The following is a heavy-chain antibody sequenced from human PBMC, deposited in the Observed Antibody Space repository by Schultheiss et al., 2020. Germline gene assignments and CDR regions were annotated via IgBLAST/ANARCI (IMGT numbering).Heavy chain of an antibody. J-gene: IGHJ4*02. Sequence: SGPTLVKPTQTLTLTCTFSGFSLSTSGVGVGWIRQPPGKALEWLALIYWNDDKRYSPSLKSRLTITKDTSKNQVVLTMTNMDPVDTATYYCALHRMLARGSSWRSHCDYWGQGTLVTVAS. CDR2: IYWNDDK. D-gene: IGHD6-13*01. V-gene: IGHV2-5*01. CDR3: ALHRMLARGSSWRSHCDY. CDR1: GFSLSTSGVG.